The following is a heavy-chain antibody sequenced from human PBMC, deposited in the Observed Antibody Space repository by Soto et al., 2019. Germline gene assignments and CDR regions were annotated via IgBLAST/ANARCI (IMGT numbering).Heavy chain of an antibody. Sequence: GGSLRRSCSASGFTFSSYPMHWVRHAPWKGLEHVSSTSGDGRIMYYLDSVKGRFTISRDNSKNTLYLQMGSLRTEDMAVYYYARDLDSILRSLDWPIDYWGQRTPGTVYS. J-gene: IGHJ4*01. CDR1: GFTFSSYP. CDR3: ARDLDSILRSLDWPIDY. V-gene: IGHV3-64*02. D-gene: IGHD3-3*01. CDR2: TSGDGRIM.